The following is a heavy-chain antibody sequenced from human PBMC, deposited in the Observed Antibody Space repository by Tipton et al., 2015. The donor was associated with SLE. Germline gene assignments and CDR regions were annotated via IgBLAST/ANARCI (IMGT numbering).Heavy chain of an antibody. CDR2: ISYTETT. V-gene: IGHV4-59*08. CDR1: GGSTSGYH. J-gene: IGHJ6*02. D-gene: IGHD2-15*01. Sequence: TLSLTCTVSGGSTSGYHWSWPRQPPGKGLEWIGYISYTETTKYNPSLESRVIISVDTSKNQFSLRLSSVTAADTAMYYCARHVGVAYYYAMDVWGQGTTVVISS. CDR3: ARHVGVAYYYAMDV.